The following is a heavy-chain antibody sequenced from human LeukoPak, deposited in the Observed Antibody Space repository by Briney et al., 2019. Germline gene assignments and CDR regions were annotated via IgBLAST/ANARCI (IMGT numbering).Heavy chain of an antibody. V-gene: IGHV4-59*01. D-gene: IGHD4-23*01. J-gene: IGHJ3*02. CDR1: GGSISSYY. Sequence: SETLSLTCTVSGGSISSYYWSWIRQPPGKGLEWIGYIYYSGSTNYNPSLKSRVTISVDTSKNQFSLKLSSVTAADTAVYYRASTVVTPEDAFDIWGQGTMVTVSS. CDR2: IYYSGST. CDR3: ASTVVTPEDAFDI.